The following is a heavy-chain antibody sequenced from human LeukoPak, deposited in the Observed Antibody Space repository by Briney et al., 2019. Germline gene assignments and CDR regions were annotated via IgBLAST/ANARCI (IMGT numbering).Heavy chain of an antibody. CDR3: ARVGRGCSSIRCYWEDWFDP. Sequence: ASVKVSCKASGYSFTNYGITWIREAPGQGPEWLGWISGYNANAHYAQNVQGRVTLTTDTSTNTAYMELRGLTSDDTAMYYCARVGRGCSSIRCYWEDWFDPWGQGTLVIVSS. CDR1: GYSFTNYG. J-gene: IGHJ5*02. CDR2: ISGYNANA. V-gene: IGHV1-18*01. D-gene: IGHD2-2*01.